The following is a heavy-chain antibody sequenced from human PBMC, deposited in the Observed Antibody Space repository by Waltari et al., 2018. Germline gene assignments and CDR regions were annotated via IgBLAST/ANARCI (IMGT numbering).Heavy chain of an antibody. V-gene: IGHV3-23*01. J-gene: IGHJ4*02. CDR3: ANLYSSGWYGY. CDR1: GFTFSSYA. Sequence: EVQLLESGGGLVQPGGSLRLSCAASGFTFSSYAMSWVRQAPGKGLGWVSAISGSGGSTYYADSVKGRFTISRDKSKNTLYLQMNSLRAEDTAVYYCANLYSSGWYGYWGQGTLVTVSS. CDR2: ISGSGGST. D-gene: IGHD6-19*01.